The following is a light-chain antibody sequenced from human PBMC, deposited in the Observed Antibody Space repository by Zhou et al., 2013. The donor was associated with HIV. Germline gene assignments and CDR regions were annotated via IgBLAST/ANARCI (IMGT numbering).Light chain of an antibody. V-gene: IGKV3-15*01. J-gene: IGKJ4*01. CDR3: QQYNRWPPLT. CDR2: DAS. CDR1: QSVSSS. Sequence: EIVLTQSPGTLSLSPGERATLSCRASQSVSSSCSAWYQHKPGQAPRLLIYDASTRATGVPVRFSGSGSGTEFTLTIAGLQSEDVAVYYCQQYNRWPPLTFGGGTQVEIK.